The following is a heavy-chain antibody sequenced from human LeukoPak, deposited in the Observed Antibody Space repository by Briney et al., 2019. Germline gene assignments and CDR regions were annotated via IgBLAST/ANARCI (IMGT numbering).Heavy chain of an antibody. J-gene: IGHJ4*02. Sequence: SETLSLTCTVSGGAITSDYWSWIRQSPEMGLEWIGYVFHTGVTNYNPSLRGRVIISLAASKTQSSLTLTSVTAADTALYYCARHIVGGNFDSWGPGKFVTVSS. CDR1: GGAITSDY. CDR2: VFHTGVT. V-gene: IGHV4-59*08. CDR3: ARHIVGGNFDS. D-gene: IGHD1-26*01.